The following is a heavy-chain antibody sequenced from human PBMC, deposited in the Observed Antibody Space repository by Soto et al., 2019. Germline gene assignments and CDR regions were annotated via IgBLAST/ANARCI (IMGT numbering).Heavy chain of an antibody. Sequence: SETLSLTCTVSGGSISSYYWSWIRQPPGKGLEWIGYIYYSGSTNYNPSLKSRVTISVDTSKNQFSLKLSSVTAADTAVYYCARRKVRGTNWFDPWGQGTLVTVSS. V-gene: IGHV4-59*08. CDR2: IYYSGST. CDR3: ARRKVRGTNWFDP. J-gene: IGHJ5*02. D-gene: IGHD3-10*01. CDR1: GGSISSYY.